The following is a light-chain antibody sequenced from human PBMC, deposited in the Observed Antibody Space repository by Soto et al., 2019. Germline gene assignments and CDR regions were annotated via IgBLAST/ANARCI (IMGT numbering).Light chain of an antibody. Sequence: EFVLTQSPGTLSLSPGERATLSCRASQTVRNSYLAWYQQKPGQAPRLLIYDASSRATGIPDRFSGGGSGTDFTLTISRLVPEDFAVYYCQQFSSYPLTFGGGTKVDIK. CDR3: QQFSSYPLT. J-gene: IGKJ4*01. CDR1: QTVRNSY. V-gene: IGKV3-20*01. CDR2: DAS.